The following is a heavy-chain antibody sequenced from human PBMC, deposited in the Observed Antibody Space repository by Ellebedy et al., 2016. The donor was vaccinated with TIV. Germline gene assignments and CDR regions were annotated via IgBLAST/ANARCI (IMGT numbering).Heavy chain of an antibody. Sequence: GESLKIPCTASGFTLSHYWMTWVRQAPGRGLEWVANINEDGTKKHFVDSVRGRFTISRDDAGNSLFLQMNSLGAEDTAVYYCARAIYGASYLWGRGTLVTVSS. CDR3: ARAIYGASYL. CDR2: INEDGTKK. J-gene: IGHJ2*01. V-gene: IGHV3-7*01. CDR1: GFTLSHYW. D-gene: IGHD4-17*01.